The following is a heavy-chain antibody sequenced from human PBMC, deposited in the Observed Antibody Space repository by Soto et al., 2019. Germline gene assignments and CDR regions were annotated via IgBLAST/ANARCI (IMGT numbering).Heavy chain of an antibody. CDR3: AEARAIFGVVIISDYYYDMGV. V-gene: IGHV3-30*18. D-gene: IGHD3-3*01. Sequence: QVQLVESGGGVVQPGRSLRLSCAASGFTFSSYAMHWVRQAPGKGLEWVAVISYDGSHEYYADSVRGRFSISRDNSKNTLYLQANSLRAENTAVYFCAEARAIFGVVIISDYYYDMGVWGQGTTVTVSS. CDR2: ISYDGSHE. J-gene: IGHJ6*02. CDR1: GFTFSSYA.